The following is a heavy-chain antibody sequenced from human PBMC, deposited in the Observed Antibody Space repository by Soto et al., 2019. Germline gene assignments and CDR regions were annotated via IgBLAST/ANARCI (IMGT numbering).Heavy chain of an antibody. V-gene: IGHV3-9*01. Sequence: EVQLVESGGGLVQPGRSLRLSCAASGFTFDDYAMHWVRQAPGKGLEWVSGISWNSGSIGYADSVKGRFTISRDNAKNSRYLQMNSLRAEDTALYYCAKDIGWELLRSFDYWGQGTLVTVSS. CDR2: ISWNSGSI. CDR1: GFTFDDYA. J-gene: IGHJ4*02. CDR3: AKDIGWELLRSFDY. D-gene: IGHD1-26*01.